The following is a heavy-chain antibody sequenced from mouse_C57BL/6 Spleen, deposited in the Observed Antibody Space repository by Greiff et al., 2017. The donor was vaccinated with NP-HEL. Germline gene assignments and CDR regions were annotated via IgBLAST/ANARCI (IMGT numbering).Heavy chain of an antibody. J-gene: IGHJ3*01. CDR1: GYSITSGYY. Sequence: DVKLQESGPGLVKPSQSLSLTCSVTGYSITSGYYWNWIRQFPGNKLEWMGYISYDGSNNYNPSLKKRISITRDTSKNQCFLKLNSVTTEDTATFYCARDSLTLFAYWGQGTLVTVSA. V-gene: IGHV3-6*01. CDR2: ISYDGSN. D-gene: IGHD2-13*01. CDR3: ARDSLTLFAY.